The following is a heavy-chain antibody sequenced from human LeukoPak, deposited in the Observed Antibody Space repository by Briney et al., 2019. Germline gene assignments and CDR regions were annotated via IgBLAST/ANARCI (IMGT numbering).Heavy chain of an antibody. CDR3: ARVKVEMATIGWLDP. CDR1: GFTFSSYW. Sequence: PGGSLRLSCAASGFTFSSYWMSWVRQAPGKGLEWVAVIRYDGTNKYYADSVRGRFTISRDNSKNTLYLQMNSLRADDTAVYYCARVKVEMATIGWLDPWGQGTLVTVSS. CDR2: IRYDGTNK. J-gene: IGHJ5*02. V-gene: IGHV3-33*08. D-gene: IGHD5-24*01.